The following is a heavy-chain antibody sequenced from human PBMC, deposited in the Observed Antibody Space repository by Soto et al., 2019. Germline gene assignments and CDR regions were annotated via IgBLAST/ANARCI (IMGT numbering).Heavy chain of an antibody. CDR3: AADPYYYDSSDYYSFDQ. V-gene: IGHV1-69*06. Sequence: SVKVSCKASVGTFSSCAISCVRQAPGQGLEWMGGIIPIFGTANYAQKFQGRVTITRDMSTSTAYLDVSRLRSEDTAVYYCAADPYYYDSSDYYSFDQWGQGTLVTVSS. J-gene: IGHJ4*02. D-gene: IGHD3-22*01. CDR2: IIPIFGTA. CDR1: VGTFSSCA.